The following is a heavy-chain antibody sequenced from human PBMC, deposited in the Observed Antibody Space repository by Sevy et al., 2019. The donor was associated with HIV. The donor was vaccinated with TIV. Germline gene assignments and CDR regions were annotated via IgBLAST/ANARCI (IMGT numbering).Heavy chain of an antibody. D-gene: IGHD4-17*01. CDR2: VYDSGSK. CDR1: GGSISSTNW. Sequence: SETLSLTCAVSGGSISSTNWWSWVRQPPGKGLEWIGEVYDSGSKNYNPSLKSRVSISVDKAKNQFSVKLSSVTAADTAVYYCAREKTTAFAFDLWGQGALVTVSS. J-gene: IGHJ4*02. V-gene: IGHV4-4*02. CDR3: AREKTTAFAFDL.